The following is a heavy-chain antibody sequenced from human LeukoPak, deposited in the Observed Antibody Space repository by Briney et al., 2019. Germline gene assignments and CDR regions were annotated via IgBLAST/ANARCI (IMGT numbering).Heavy chain of an antibody. V-gene: IGHV3-30-3*01. J-gene: IGHJ6*02. CDR1: GFTFSSYA. CDR2: ISYDGSNK. D-gene: IGHD3-3*01. Sequence: GGSLRLSCAASGFTFSSYAMHWVRQAPGKGLQWVAVISYDGSNKYYADSVKGRFTISRDNSKNTLYLQMNSLRAEDTAVYYCARDPGIYPYYDFWSGYYYGMDVWGQGTTVTVSS. CDR3: ARDPGIYPYYDFWSGYYYGMDV.